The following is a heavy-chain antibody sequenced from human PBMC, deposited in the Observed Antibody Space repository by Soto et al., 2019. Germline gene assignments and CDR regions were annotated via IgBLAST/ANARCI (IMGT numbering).Heavy chain of an antibody. CDR2: IYYSGST. D-gene: IGHD3-22*01. V-gene: IGHV4-39*02. J-gene: IGHJ5*02. CDR1: GGSISETGYY. Sequence: PSETLSLTCTVSGGSISETGYYWGWIRQPPGKGLEWIGNIYYSGSTDYNPSLKSRVTISVDTSKNQFSLKLSSVTAADPAVYYCGRDSNYDSTAWFDPWGQGTLVTVSS. CDR3: GRDSNYDSTAWFDP.